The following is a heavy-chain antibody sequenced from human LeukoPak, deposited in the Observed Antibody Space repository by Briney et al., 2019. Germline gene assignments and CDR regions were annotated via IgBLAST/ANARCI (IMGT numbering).Heavy chain of an antibody. CDR3: ARDHEAWSGYYTTIYYYYGMDV. D-gene: IGHD3-3*01. V-gene: IGHV1-18*01. CDR1: GYTFTSYG. J-gene: IGHJ6*02. Sequence: GASVKVSCKASGYTFTSYGISWVRQAPGQGLEWMGWISAYNGNTNYAQKLQGRVTMTTDTSTSTAYMELRSLRSDDTAVYYCARDHEAWSGYYTTIYYYYGMDVWGQGTTVTASS. CDR2: ISAYNGNT.